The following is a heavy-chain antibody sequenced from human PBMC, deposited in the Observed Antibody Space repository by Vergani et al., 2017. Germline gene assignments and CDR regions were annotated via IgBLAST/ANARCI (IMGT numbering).Heavy chain of an antibody. Sequence: QVQLQQWGAGLLKPSETLSLTCAVYGGSFSGYYWSWIRQPPGKGLEWVGEINYSGNTNYNPSLKSRVTISVDTSKNPFSLKLSSVTAADTAVYYCARARRGGYNSYWGQGTLVTVSS. J-gene: IGHJ4*02. CDR2: INYSGNT. D-gene: IGHD5-24*01. CDR3: ARARRGGYNSY. CDR1: GGSFSGYY. V-gene: IGHV4-34*01.